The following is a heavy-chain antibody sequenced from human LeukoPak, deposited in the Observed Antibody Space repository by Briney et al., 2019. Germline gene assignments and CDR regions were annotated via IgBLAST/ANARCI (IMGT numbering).Heavy chain of an antibody. J-gene: IGHJ5*01. CDR3: ARGRARDGSFPWLDS. CDR1: GDSICSYY. CDR2: IFYSGST. D-gene: IGHD3-10*01. Sequence: PSETLSLTCSVSGDSICSYYWTWIRQSAGKGLEWIGYIFYSGSTNYSPSLKSRVTISVDTSNNQFSLQLRSVTAADTAIYYCARGRARDGSFPWLDSWGQGTLVTVSS. V-gene: IGHV4-59*01.